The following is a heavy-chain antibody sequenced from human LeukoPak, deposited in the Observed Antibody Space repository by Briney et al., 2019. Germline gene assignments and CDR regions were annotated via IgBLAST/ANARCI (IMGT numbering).Heavy chain of an antibody. CDR3: ARGYSSSWYWLPNPYYYYCGMDV. V-gene: IGHV1-8*01. D-gene: IGHD6-13*01. Sequence: ASVKVSCKASGYTFTSYDINWVRQATGQGLEWMGWMNPNSVNTGYAQKFQGRVTMTRNTSISTAYMELSSLRSEDTAVYYCARGYSSSWYWLPNPYYYYCGMDVWGQGTTVTVSS. CDR1: GYTFTSYD. CDR2: MNPNSVNT. J-gene: IGHJ6*02.